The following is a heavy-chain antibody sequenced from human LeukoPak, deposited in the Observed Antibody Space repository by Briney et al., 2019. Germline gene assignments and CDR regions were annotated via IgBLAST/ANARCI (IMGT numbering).Heavy chain of an antibody. J-gene: IGHJ3*02. CDR3: ARAVYSNYVDAFDI. D-gene: IGHD4-11*01. CDR1: GYTFTGYY. Sequence: ASVTVSCTASGYTFTGYYMHWVRQAPGPGLEWMGWINPNSGGRNYAQKFQGRVTMTRDTSISTAYMELSRLRSDDTAVYYCARAVYSNYVDAFDIWGQGTMVTVSS. V-gene: IGHV1-2*02. CDR2: INPNSGGR.